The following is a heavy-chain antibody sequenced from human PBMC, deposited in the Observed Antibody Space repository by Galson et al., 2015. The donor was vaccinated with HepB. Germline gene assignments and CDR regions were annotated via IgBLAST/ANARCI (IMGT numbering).Heavy chain of an antibody. Sequence: SVKVSCKASGYTFTSYGISWVRQAPGQGLEWMGWISAYNGNTNYAQKLQGRVTMTTDTSTSTAYMELRSLRSDDTAVYYCARDSTSSDYYGSGSYYHYYGMDVWGQGTTVTVSS. CDR2: ISAYNGNT. J-gene: IGHJ6*02. V-gene: IGHV1-18*04. CDR3: ARDSTSSDYYGSGSYYHYYGMDV. CDR1: GYTFTSYG. D-gene: IGHD3-10*01.